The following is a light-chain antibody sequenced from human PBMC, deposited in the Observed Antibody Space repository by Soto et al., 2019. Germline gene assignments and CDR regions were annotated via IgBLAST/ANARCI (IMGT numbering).Light chain of an antibody. CDR2: AAS. V-gene: IGKV1-8*01. CDR3: QQYDSYPRT. CDR1: KGISSY. Sequence: AIRMTQSPSSFSASTGDGVTITCRASKGISSYLAWYQQKPGKAPKLLIYAASTLQSGVPSRFSGSGSGTDFTLTISCLQSEDFATYYFQQYDSYPRTFGQGTKVEIK. J-gene: IGKJ1*01.